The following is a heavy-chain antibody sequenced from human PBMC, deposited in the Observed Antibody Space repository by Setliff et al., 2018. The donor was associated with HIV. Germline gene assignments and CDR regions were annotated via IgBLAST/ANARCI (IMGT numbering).Heavy chain of an antibody. Sequence: PGGSLRLSCAASGFMFTSYAMTWVRQAPGKGLEWVSTIRGSGDTTHYADFVKGRFTISRDNSENTLYLQMNGLRAEDMAVYYCAREDSSWYGSPGYWGQGTLVTVSS. CDR3: AREDSSWYGSPGY. D-gene: IGHD6-13*01. J-gene: IGHJ4*02. CDR1: GFMFTSYA. CDR2: IRGSGDTT. V-gene: IGHV3-23*01.